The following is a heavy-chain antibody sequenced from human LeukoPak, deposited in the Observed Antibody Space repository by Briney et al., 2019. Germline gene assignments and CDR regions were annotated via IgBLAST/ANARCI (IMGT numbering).Heavy chain of an antibody. J-gene: IGHJ5*02. CDR3: ARGAVDCSSDSCYSWFDP. CDR2: ISTQSGNT. CDR1: GYTLTSYG. Sequence: ASVKVSCEASGYTLTSYGINWMRQAPGQGLEWMGWISTQSGNTNYAQKVQGRLTLTTDRSTNTAYMELRSLRSDDTAVYYCARGAVDCSSDSCYSWFDPWGQGTLVTVSS. V-gene: IGHV1-18*01. D-gene: IGHD2-15*01.